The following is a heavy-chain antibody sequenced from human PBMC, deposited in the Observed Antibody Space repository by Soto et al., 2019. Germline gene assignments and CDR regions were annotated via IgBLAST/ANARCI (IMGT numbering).Heavy chain of an antibody. CDR3: AREPGSASLIAFDI. Sequence: SETLSLTCTVSGASIRSFYWSWIRQPPGKGLEWIGCIYYSGSTNYNPSLKSRVTISVDTSKNQFSLKVNSVTTADTAVYYCAREPGSASLIAFDIWGQCTLVTVSS. CDR2: IYYSGST. J-gene: IGHJ3*02. V-gene: IGHV4-59*01. D-gene: IGHD2-2*01. CDR1: GASIRSFY.